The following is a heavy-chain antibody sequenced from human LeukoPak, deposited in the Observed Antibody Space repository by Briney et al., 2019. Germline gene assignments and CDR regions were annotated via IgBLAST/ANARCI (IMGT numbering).Heavy chain of an antibody. Sequence: ASVKVSCKASGYTFTSYGISWVRQAPGQGLEWMGWISAYNGNTNYAQKLQGRVTMTTDTSTSTAYVELRSLRSDDTAVYYCARDEVRLLWFGETYTYGMDVWGQGTTVTVSS. V-gene: IGHV1-18*01. CDR2: ISAYNGNT. CDR1: GYTFTSYG. CDR3: ARDEVRLLWFGETYTYGMDV. J-gene: IGHJ6*02. D-gene: IGHD3-10*01.